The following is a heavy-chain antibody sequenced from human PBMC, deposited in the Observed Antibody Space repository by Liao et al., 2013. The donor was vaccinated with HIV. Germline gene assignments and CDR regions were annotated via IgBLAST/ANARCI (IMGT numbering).Heavy chain of an antibody. CDR1: GDSFTKTNYY. CDR2: IYTSGST. J-gene: IGHJ3*02. V-gene: IGHV4-61*02. D-gene: IGHD3-3*01. CDR3: ARAPGEWSPSHDTFDI. Sequence: QVQLQESGPGLVKPSQTLSLNCTVSGDSFTKTNYYWNWIRQPAGKGLEWIGRIYTSGSTNYNPSLKSRVTISVDTSKNQFSLKLTSVTAADTAVYYCARAPGEWSPSHDTFDIWGQGTMVTVSP.